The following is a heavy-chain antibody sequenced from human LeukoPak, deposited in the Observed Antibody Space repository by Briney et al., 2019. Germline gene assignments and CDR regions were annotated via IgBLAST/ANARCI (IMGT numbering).Heavy chain of an antibody. CDR2: IYSGGST. Sequence: PGGSLRLSCAASGFTVSSNYMSWVRQAPGKGLEWVSVIYSGGSTYYADSVKGRFAISRDNSKNTLYLQMNSLRAEDTAVYYCARGFRFAIDAFDIWGQGTMVTVSS. D-gene: IGHD3-10*01. J-gene: IGHJ3*02. CDR3: ARGFRFAIDAFDI. V-gene: IGHV3-53*01. CDR1: GFTVSSNY.